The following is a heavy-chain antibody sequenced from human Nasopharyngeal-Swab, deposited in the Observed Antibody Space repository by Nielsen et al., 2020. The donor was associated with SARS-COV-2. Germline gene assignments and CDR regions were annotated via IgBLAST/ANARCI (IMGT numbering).Heavy chain of an antibody. CDR2: ISSSGSTI. V-gene: IGHV3-48*03. CDR3: ATVTPIDVTARPGRPYY. Sequence: GESLKISCAASGFPFSSYEMNWVRPAPGKGLEWVSYISSSGSTIYYADSVKGRFTISRNNAKNSLYLQMNSLRAEDTAVYYCATVTPIDVTARPGRPYYWGQGTLVTVSS. J-gene: IGHJ4*02. D-gene: IGHD6-6*01. CDR1: GFPFSSYE.